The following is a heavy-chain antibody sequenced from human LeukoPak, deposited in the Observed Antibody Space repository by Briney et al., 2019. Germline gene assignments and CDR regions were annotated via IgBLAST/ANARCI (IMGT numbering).Heavy chain of an antibody. CDR2: ISGGGGLT. D-gene: IGHD5-18*01. J-gene: IGHJ4*02. V-gene: IGHV3-23*01. CDR1: GFTFSSYA. CDR3: AKSDTLGN. Sequence: GGSLRLSCVASGFTFSSYAMSWVRQAPGKGLEWVSGISGGGGLTYSADSVKGRFTISRDDSKNTLYLQMNSLRADDTAVYFCAKSDTLGNWGQGTLVTVST.